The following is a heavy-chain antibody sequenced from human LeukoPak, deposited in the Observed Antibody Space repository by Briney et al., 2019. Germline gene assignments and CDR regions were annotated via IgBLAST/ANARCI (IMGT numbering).Heavy chain of an antibody. J-gene: IGHJ4*02. CDR2: INPSGGST. CDR1: GYTFTSYY. CDR3: ARDQYGGNSGGGGYYFDY. D-gene: IGHD4-23*01. Sequence: GASVKVSCKASGYTFTSYYIHWVRQAPGQGLEWMGIINPSGGSTSYAQKFQGRVTMTRDTSTSTVYMELSSLRSEDTAVYYCARDQYGGNSGGGGYYFDYWGQGTLVTVSS. V-gene: IGHV1-46*01.